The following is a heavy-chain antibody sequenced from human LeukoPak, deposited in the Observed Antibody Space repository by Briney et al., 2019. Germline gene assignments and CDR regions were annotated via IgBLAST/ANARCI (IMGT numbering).Heavy chain of an antibody. V-gene: IGHV3-23*01. Sequence: GGSLRLSCAASGFTFSVAAMTWVRQAPGKGLEWVSLIGASGESTYYADSVKGRFTISRDNSKNTLYLQMNSLRAEDTAIYYCAKERSAGWPFDYWGQGTLVTVSS. CDR1: GFTFSVAA. D-gene: IGHD6-19*01. J-gene: IGHJ4*02. CDR2: IGASGEST. CDR3: AKERSAGWPFDY.